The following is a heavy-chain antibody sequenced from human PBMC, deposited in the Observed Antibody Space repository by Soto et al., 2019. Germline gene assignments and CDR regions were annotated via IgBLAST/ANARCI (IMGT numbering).Heavy chain of an antibody. CDR1: GFTFSSYA. CDR2: ISGGGGST. J-gene: IGHJ4*02. V-gene: IGHV3-23*01. Sequence: EVQLLESGGGLVQPGGSLRLSCAASGFTFSSYAMSWVRQAPGKGLEWVSAISGGGGSTYYADSVKGRFTISRDNSKNTLYLQMNSLRDDDTAVYYCAKQLYFYGSVCEHYWGQGTLVTVSS. D-gene: IGHD3-10*01. CDR3: AKQLYFYGSVCEHY.